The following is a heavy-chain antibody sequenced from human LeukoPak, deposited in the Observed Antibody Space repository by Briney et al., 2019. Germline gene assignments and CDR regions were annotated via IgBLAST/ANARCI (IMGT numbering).Heavy chain of an antibody. V-gene: IGHV3-21*01. D-gene: IGHD6-19*01. CDR2: ISSSSNYI. CDR1: GFTFSSYS. CDR3: ASGNGYTNGCFDY. Sequence: GGSLRLSCAASGFTFSSYSMNWVRQAPGKGLEWVSSISSSSNYIHYADSVKGRFTISRDNAKNSLYLQINSLRAEDTAVYYCASGNGYTNGCFDYWGQGTLVTVSS. J-gene: IGHJ4*02.